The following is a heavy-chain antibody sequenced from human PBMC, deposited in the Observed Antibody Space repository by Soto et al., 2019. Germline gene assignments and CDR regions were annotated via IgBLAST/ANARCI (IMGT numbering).Heavy chain of an antibody. J-gene: IGHJ4*02. CDR3: VKRSLLMAPT. V-gene: IGHV4-39*01. CDR2: IDNGGNT. D-gene: IGHD1-26*01. CDR1: GRTFNINADF. Sequence: SETLSLTCTVSGRTFNINADFWYLAWIRPPPGKGLEWIGSIDNGGNTHYTAPLKSRVIISADTSKNQFSLSLNSVTAADTAVYYCVKRSLLMAPTWGQGIQVTVPQ.